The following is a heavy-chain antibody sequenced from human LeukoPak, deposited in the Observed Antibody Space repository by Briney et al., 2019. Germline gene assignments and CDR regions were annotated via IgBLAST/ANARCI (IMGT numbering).Heavy chain of an antibody. Sequence: GGSLRLSCAASGFTFSSYGMHWVRQAPGKGLEWVAVISYDGSNKYYADSVKGRFTISRDNSKNTLYLQMNSLRAEDTAVYYCAKTPPVVPAAIDYWGQGTLVTVSS. CDR3: AKTPPVVPAAIDY. V-gene: IGHV3-30*18. CDR2: ISYDGSNK. J-gene: IGHJ4*02. D-gene: IGHD2-2*01. CDR1: GFTFSSYG.